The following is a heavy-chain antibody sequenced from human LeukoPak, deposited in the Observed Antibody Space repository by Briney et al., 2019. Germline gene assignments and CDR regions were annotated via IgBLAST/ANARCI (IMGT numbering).Heavy chain of an antibody. CDR1: GGSISSHY. D-gene: IGHD3-10*01. J-gene: IGHJ4*02. Sequence: SETLSLTCTVSGGSISSHYWSWIRPPPGEGLEWIGYIYYSGSTNYNSSRKSRVTISVDTSKNQFSLKLSSVTAADTAVYYCASSIGWYYGSGSYSMTKFDYWGQGTLVTVSS. CDR2: IYYSGST. V-gene: IGHV4-59*08. CDR3: ASSIGWYYGSGSYSMTKFDY.